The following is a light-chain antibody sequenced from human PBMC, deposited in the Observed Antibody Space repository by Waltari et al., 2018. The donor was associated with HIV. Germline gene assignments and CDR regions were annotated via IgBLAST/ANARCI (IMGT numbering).Light chain of an antibody. Sequence: QSALTQPPSASGSRGQSVTISCTGTSSDVGAYNYVSWYQQYPGMAPKLIIYEVNTRPSGVSDRFSGSKSGNAASLTVSGLQAEDEADFYCSSYAGSAVVFGGGTKLTVL. CDR2: EVN. CDR1: SSDVGAYNY. CDR3: SSYAGSAVV. J-gene: IGLJ2*01. V-gene: IGLV2-8*01.